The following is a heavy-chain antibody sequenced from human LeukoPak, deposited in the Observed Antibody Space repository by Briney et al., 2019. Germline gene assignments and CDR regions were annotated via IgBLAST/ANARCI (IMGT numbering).Heavy chain of an antibody. CDR3: ARALDSSGYPFDY. D-gene: IGHD3-22*01. J-gene: IGHJ4*02. V-gene: IGHV4-34*01. Sequence: SETLSLTRAVYGGSFSGYYWSWIRQPPGKGLEWIGEINHSGSTNYNPSLKSRVTISVDTSKNQFSLKLSSVTAADTAVYYCARALDSSGYPFDYWGQGTLVTVSS. CDR2: INHSGST. CDR1: GGSFSGYY.